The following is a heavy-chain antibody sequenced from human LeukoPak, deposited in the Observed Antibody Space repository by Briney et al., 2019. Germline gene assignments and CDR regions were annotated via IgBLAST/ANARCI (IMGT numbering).Heavy chain of an antibody. CDR2: IYVNGGT. CDR3: AGPSDVTRSCYFDL. Sequence: PGGSLRLSCAPSGFSVITNYVTWVRQAPGKGLEWVSVIYVNGGTDHADSVKGRFTISRDNSKNTVYLQMNNLSGDDTAVYYCAGPSDVTRSCYFDLWGRGTLVTVSS. J-gene: IGHJ2*01. V-gene: IGHV3-53*01. CDR1: GFSVITNY. D-gene: IGHD2-21*02.